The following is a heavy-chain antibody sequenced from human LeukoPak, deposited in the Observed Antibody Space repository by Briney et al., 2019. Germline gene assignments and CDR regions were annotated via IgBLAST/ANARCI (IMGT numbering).Heavy chain of an antibody. V-gene: IGHV4-34*01. J-gene: IGHJ4*02. Sequence: SETLSLTCAVYGGSFSGYYWSWIRQPPGKGLEWIGEINHSGSTNYNPSLKSRVTISVDTSKNQFSLKLSSVTAADTAVYYCARGRRFDYWGQGTLVTVSS. CDR1: GGSFSGYY. CDR2: INHSGST. CDR3: ARGRRFDY.